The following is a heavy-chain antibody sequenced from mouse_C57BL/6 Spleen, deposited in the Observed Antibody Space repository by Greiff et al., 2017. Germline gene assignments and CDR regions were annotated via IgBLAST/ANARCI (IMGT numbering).Heavy chain of an antibody. V-gene: IGHV1-9*01. CDR2: ILPGSGST. CDR3: ARSEYYYGRDYYAMDY. CDR1: GYTFTGYW. J-gene: IGHJ4*01. Sequence: QVQLKESGAELMKPGASVKLSCKATGYTFTGYWIEWVKQRPGHGLEWIGEILPGSGSTNYNEKFKGKATFTADTSSNTAYMQLSSLTTEDSAIYYCARSEYYYGRDYYAMDYWGQGTSVTVSS. D-gene: IGHD1-1*01.